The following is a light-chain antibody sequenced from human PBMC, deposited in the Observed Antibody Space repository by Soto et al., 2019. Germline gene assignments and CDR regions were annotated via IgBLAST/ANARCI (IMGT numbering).Light chain of an antibody. Sequence: QSVLTQPPSASGSPGQSVTISCTGTSSDVGDYNYVSWYQQHPGKAPKLMIYDVNKRPSGVPDRFSGSKSGNTASLTVSGLQAEDGADYYCSSYAGSNNYVVFGGGNKLTVL. CDR2: DVN. V-gene: IGLV2-8*01. CDR3: SSYAGSNNYVV. CDR1: SSDVGDYNY. J-gene: IGLJ2*01.